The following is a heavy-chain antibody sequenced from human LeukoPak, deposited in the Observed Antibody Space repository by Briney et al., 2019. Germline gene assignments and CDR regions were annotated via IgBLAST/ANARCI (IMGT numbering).Heavy chain of an antibody. V-gene: IGHV3-48*04. Sequence: GGSLRLSCTASGFTFSSYSMNWVRQAPGKGLEWVSYISSSGSTIYYADSVKGRFTISRDNAKNSLYLQMNSLRAEDTAVYYCAKDGAGYDILTGYSSSGGYYYYGMDVWGQGTTVTVSS. CDR2: ISSSGSTI. CDR1: GFTFSSYS. J-gene: IGHJ6*02. D-gene: IGHD3-9*01. CDR3: AKDGAGYDILTGYSSSGGYYYYGMDV.